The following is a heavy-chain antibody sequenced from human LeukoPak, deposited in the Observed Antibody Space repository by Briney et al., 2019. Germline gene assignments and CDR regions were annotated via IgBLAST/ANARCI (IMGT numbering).Heavy chain of an antibody. CDR2: IYYSGST. V-gene: IGHV4-59*01. CDR1: SGSISSYY. Sequence: SETLSLTCTVPSGSISSYYWSWIRQPPGKGLEWIGYIYYSGSTNYNPSLKSRVTISVDTSKNQFSLKLSSVTAADTAVYYCARESSKVYGSGRLDYWGQGTLVTVSS. CDR3: ARESSKVYGSGRLDY. J-gene: IGHJ4*02. D-gene: IGHD3-10*01.